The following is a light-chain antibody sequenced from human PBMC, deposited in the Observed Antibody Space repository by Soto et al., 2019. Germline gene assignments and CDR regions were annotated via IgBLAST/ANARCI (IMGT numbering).Light chain of an antibody. CDR1: QSVSSY. Sequence: EIVLTQSPATLSLSPGERATLSCRASQSVSSYLAWYQQKPGQAPRLLIYDASNRATGIPARFSGSGSGTDFTLSISSREPEDFAGYYGQQRSNWPYTFGQGTKLEIK. J-gene: IGKJ2*01. CDR3: QQRSNWPYT. CDR2: DAS. V-gene: IGKV3-11*01.